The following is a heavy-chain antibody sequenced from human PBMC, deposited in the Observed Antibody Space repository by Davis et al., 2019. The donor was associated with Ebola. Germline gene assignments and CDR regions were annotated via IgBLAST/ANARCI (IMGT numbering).Heavy chain of an antibody. CDR2: IIPIFGTA. V-gene: IGHV1-69*13. J-gene: IGHJ6*02. CDR3: ARYSGYDHYYYYYGMDV. CDR1: GYTFTSYG. Sequence: SVKVSCKASGYTFTSYGISWVRQAPGQGLEWMGGIIPIFGTANYAQKFQGRVTITADESTSTAYMELSSLRSEDTAVYYCARYSGYDHYYYYYGMDVWGQGTTVTVSS. D-gene: IGHD5-12*01.